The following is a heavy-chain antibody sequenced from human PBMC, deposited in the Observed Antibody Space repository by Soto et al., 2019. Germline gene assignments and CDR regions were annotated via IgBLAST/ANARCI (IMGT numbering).Heavy chain of an antibody. CDR3: APRLQPIPNDWNYAFFDY. Sequence: QITLKESGPTLVKPTQTLTLTCTFSGFSLSTSGVGVGWIRQPPGKALEWLTLIYWDDDKRYSPSLKNRLTITKDTSKNQVVLTMTNMHPVDTAAYFCAPRLQPIPNDWNYAFFDYWGQGVLVTVSS. V-gene: IGHV2-5*02. J-gene: IGHJ4*02. D-gene: IGHD1-7*01. CDR1: GFSLSTSGVG. CDR2: IYWDDDK.